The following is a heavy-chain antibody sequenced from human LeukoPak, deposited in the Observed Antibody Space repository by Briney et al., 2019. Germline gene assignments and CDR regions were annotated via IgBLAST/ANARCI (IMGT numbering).Heavy chain of an antibody. CDR2: ISGSGGGT. J-gene: IGHJ6*02. CDR3: AKDNWSITLPDV. V-gene: IGHV3-23*01. CDR1: GFTFSSYA. Sequence: GGSLRLSCAASGFTFSSYAMNWVRQAPGKGLEWVSAISGSGGGTYYADSVKGRFTIPRDNSKNTLYLQMNSLRGEDTAVYYCAKDNWSITLPDVWGQGTTVTVSS. D-gene: IGHD1-20*01.